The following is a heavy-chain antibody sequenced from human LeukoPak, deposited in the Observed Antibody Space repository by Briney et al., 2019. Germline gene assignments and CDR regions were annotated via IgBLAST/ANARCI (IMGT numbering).Heavy chain of an antibody. CDR1: GFTFSTYG. CDR2: IPYDGNNE. Sequence: GGSLRLSCAASGFTFSTYGIHWVRQAPGKGLEWVAVIPYDGNNEYYADSVKGRFTISRDNSKNTLYLQMNSLRAEDTAVYYCARDPLPTYYYGSGSYSGSYFDYWGQGTLVTVSS. J-gene: IGHJ4*02. CDR3: ARDPLPTYYYGSGSYSGSYFDY. D-gene: IGHD3-10*01. V-gene: IGHV3-30*03.